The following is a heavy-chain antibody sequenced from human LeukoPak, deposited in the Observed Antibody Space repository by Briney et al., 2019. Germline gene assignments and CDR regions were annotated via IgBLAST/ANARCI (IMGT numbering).Heavy chain of an antibody. CDR3: ARVEGAGYQSY. D-gene: IGHD1-26*01. CDR2: ISAYNGNT. V-gene: IGHV1-18*04. CDR1: GYTFTSYY. J-gene: IGHJ4*02. Sequence: GASVKVSCKASGYTFTSYYMHWVRQAPGQGLEWMGWISAYNGNTNYAQKLQGRVTMTTDTSTSTAYMELRSLRSDDTAVYYCARVEGAGYQSYWGQRTLVTVSS.